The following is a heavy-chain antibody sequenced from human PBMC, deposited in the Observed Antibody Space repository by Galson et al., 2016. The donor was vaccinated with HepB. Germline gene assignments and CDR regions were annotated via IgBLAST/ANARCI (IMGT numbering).Heavy chain of an antibody. CDR2: ISNDGSNT. V-gene: IGHV3-30-3*01. J-gene: IGHJ6*04. D-gene: IGHD1-1*01. CDR3: ARFIASPWNDYYYYGMDV. Sequence: SLRLSCADSGFIFRSYAMNCVRQAPGKGLEWLAVISNDGSNTYFADSVKGRFTISRDNSKNTLYLQMNSLRAEDTAVYYCARFIASPWNDYYYYGMDVWGKGTTVTASS. CDR1: GFIFRSYA.